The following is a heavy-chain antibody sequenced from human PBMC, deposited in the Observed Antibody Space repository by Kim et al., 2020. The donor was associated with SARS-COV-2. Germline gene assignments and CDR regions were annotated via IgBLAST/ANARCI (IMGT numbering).Heavy chain of an antibody. J-gene: IGHJ4*02. V-gene: IGHV4-39*01. D-gene: IGHD3-10*01. CDR2: IYYSGST. CDR1: GGSISSSSYY. CDR3: ARRNPWGYYRSGTDY. Sequence: SETLSLTCTVSGGSISSSSYYWGWIRQPPGKGLEWIGSIYYSGSTYYNPSLKSRVTISVDTSKNQFSLKLSSVTAADTAVYYCARRNPWGYYRSGTDYWGQGTLVTVSS.